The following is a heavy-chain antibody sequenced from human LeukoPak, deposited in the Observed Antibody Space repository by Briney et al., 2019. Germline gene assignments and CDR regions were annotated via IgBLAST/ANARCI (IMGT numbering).Heavy chain of an antibody. CDR3: ARDGVADYFDY. Sequence: PGGCLRLSCAASGFTFSSYWMSWVRQAPGKGLEWVANIKQDGSEKYYVDSVKGRFTISRDNAKNSLYLQMNSLRAEDTAVYYCARDGVADYFDYWGQGTLVTVSS. V-gene: IGHV3-7*01. CDR2: IKQDGSEK. CDR1: GFTFSSYW. D-gene: IGHD6-19*01. J-gene: IGHJ4*02.